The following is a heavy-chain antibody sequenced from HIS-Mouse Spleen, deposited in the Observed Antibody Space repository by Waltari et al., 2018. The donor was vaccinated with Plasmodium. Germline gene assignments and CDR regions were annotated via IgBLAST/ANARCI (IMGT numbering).Heavy chain of an antibody. CDR3: ARGPTYSSSYYFDY. J-gene: IGHJ4*02. D-gene: IGHD6-6*01. CDR2: IGTDGDT. V-gene: IGHV3-13*01. CDR1: AFPFSSFD. Sequence: EVQLVESGGGLVQPGGSLSLSCAASAFPFSSFDLHWARQATGKGMEWVSAIGTDGDTYYPGSVKGRFTISRENAKNSLYLQMNSLRAGDTAVYYCARGPTYSSSYYFDYWGQGTLVTVSS.